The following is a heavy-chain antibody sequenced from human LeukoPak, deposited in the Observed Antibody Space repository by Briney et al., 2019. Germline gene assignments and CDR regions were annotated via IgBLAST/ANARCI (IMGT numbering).Heavy chain of an antibody. CDR1: GFTVSSNY. CDR3: AKDDNSLAVTS. J-gene: IGHJ4*02. Sequence: GGSLRLSCAASGFTVSSNYMSWVRQAPGKGLEWVSVIYSGGSTYYADSVKGRFTISRDNSKNTLYLQMNSLRAEDTAVYYCAKDDNSLAVTSWGQGTLVTVSS. D-gene: IGHD5-24*01. V-gene: IGHV3-53*05. CDR2: IYSGGST.